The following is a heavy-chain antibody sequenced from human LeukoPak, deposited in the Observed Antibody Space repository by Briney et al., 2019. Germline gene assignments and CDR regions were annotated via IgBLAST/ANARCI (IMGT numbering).Heavy chain of an antibody. CDR3: ARQDSYGHFDY. D-gene: IGHD5-18*01. J-gene: IGHJ4*02. Sequence: GESLKISCKGSGYIFTNYLIGWVRQVPGKGLEWMGIIYPGDSDTRYSPSFQGQVTISADRSISTAYLQWSSLKASDTAMYYCARQDSYGHFDYWGQGTLVTVSS. V-gene: IGHV5-51*01. CDR2: IYPGDSDT. CDR1: GYIFTNYL.